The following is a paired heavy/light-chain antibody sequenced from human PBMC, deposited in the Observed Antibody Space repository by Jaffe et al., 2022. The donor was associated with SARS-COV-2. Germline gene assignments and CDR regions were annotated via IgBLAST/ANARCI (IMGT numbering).Heavy chain of an antibody. D-gene: IGHD2-2*01. CDR2: ISDNGDNR. Sequence: EVQLLESGGGLVQAGGSLRLSCAASGFTFNTFAMNWVRQAPGRGLEWVSGISDNGDNRYYADSVKGRFTISRDNSKNTLYLQMNSLRVEDTALYYCAKDGLRYCTSTTCVSDAFDVWGQGTIVTVSS. CDR1: GFTFNTFA. CDR3: AKDGLRYCTSTTCVSDAFDV. V-gene: IGHV3-23*01. J-gene: IGHJ3*01.
Light chain of an antibody. Sequence: DIQMTQSPSSLSASVGDRVTITCRASQAIGNDLGWYQQKPGKAPKRLIYAASSLQSGAPSRFRGSGFGTEFTLTISSLQPEDFATYFCLQHNTYPYTFGQGTKLEIK. CDR2: AAS. CDR1: QAIGND. CDR3: LQHNTYPYT. J-gene: IGKJ2*01. V-gene: IGKV1-17*01.